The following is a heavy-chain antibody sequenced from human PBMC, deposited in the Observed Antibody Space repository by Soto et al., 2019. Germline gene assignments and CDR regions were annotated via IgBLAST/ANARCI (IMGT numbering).Heavy chain of an antibody. Sequence: GESLKISCKGSGYSFTNYWISWVRQMPGKGLEWMGRINPSDSYTNCSPSFQGHVTISADKSISTAYLQWSSLKAWDTAIYYCARHVDYTSSSTLGYWGHGTLVTVSS. CDR2: INPSDSYT. V-gene: IGHV5-10-1*01. CDR3: ARHVDYTSSSTLGY. D-gene: IGHD6-6*01. J-gene: IGHJ4*01. CDR1: GYSFTNYW.